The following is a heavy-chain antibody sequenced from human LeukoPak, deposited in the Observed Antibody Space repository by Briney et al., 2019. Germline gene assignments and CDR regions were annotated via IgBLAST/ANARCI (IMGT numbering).Heavy chain of an antibody. CDR3: ARGAGSYDSFYFDY. Sequence: ASVKVSCKASGYTFTAYYMHWVRQAPGQGLEWMGWINPNSGAINNAQKFQGRVTMTRDTSISTAYMDLSRLRSDDTAVYYCARGAGSYDSFYFDYWGQGTLVTVSS. V-gene: IGHV1-2*02. CDR2: INPNSGAI. D-gene: IGHD5-18*01. CDR1: GYTFTAYY. J-gene: IGHJ4*02.